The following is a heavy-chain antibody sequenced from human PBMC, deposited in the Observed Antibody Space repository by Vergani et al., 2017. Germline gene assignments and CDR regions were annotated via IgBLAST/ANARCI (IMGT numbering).Heavy chain of an antibody. Sequence: QVQLQESGPGLVKPSETLSLTCAVSGYSISSGYYWGWIRQPPGKGLEWIGSIYHSGSTYYNPSLKSRVTISVDTSKNQFSLKLSSVTAADTAVYYCARLISALIYWGQGTLVTVSS. CDR2: IYHSGST. J-gene: IGHJ4*02. CDR1: GYSISSGYY. CDR3: ARLISALIY. D-gene: IGHD2-15*01. V-gene: IGHV4-38-2*01.